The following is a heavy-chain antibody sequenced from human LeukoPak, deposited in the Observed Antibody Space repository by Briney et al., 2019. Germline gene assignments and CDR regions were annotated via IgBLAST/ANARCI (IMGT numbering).Heavy chain of an antibody. V-gene: IGHV3-23*01. Sequence: PGGSLRLSCAASGFTFTNYAMTWVRQAPGKGLEWVAATVGIGPDTYHADSVKGRFTISRDNSKNILYLQMNSLRVEDTAVYYCARVFGAGYSDYWGQGTLVTVSS. D-gene: IGHD4/OR15-4a*01. CDR1: GFTFTNYA. CDR3: ARVFGAGYSDY. CDR2: TVGIGPDT. J-gene: IGHJ4*02.